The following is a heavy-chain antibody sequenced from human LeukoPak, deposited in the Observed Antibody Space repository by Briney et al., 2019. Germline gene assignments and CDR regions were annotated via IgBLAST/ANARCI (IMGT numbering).Heavy chain of an antibody. V-gene: IGHV4-59*01. J-gene: IGHJ6*02. CDR3: TRDGHRAMIGTPGMDV. CDR1: GGSISSYY. Sequence: KPSETLSLTCTVSGGSISSYYWSWIRQPPGKGLEWIGYIYYSGSTNYNPSLKSRVTISVDTSKNQFSLKLSSVTTADTAVYYCTRDGHRAMIGTPGMDVWGQGITVTVSS. D-gene: IGHD3-22*01. CDR2: IYYSGST.